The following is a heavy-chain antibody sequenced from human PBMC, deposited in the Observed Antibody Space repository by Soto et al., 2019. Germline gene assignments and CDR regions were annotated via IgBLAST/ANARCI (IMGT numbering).Heavy chain of an antibody. V-gene: IGHV1-69*13. J-gene: IGHJ6*02. CDR1: GYTFTSYD. Sequence: GASVKVSCKASGYTFTSYDINWVRQATGQGLEWMGGIIPIFGTANYAQKFQGRVTITADESTSTAYMELSSLRSEDTAVYYYARVIDGRVGITIFGADFYYYYGMDVWGQGTTVTVSS. D-gene: IGHD3-3*01. CDR2: IIPIFGTA. CDR3: ARVIDGRVGITIFGADFYYYYGMDV.